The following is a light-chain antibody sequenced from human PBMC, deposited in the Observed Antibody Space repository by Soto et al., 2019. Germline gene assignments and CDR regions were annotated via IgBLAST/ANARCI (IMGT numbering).Light chain of an antibody. J-gene: IGKJ1*01. Sequence: EIVLTQSPGTLSLSPGERATLSCRASQSVSTGYLTWYQQKPGQAPRLLIYATSNRATGIPDRFSGSGSGTDFTLTISRLEPEDFAVYFCHQYDKSPRMFGQGTKVEI. CDR3: HQYDKSPRM. CDR2: ATS. V-gene: IGKV3-20*01. CDR1: QSVSTGY.